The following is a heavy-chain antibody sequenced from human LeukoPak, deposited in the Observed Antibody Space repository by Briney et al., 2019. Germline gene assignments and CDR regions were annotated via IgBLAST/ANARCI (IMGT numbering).Heavy chain of an antibody. Sequence: ASAKVSCKASGYTFTSYGISWVRQAPGQGLEWMGWISAYNGNTNYAQKLQGRVTMTTDTSTSTAYMELRSLRSDDTAVYYCARGMYDSSGYYPYDAFDIWGQGTMVTVSS. CDR3: ARGMYDSSGYYPYDAFDI. J-gene: IGHJ3*02. V-gene: IGHV1-18*01. D-gene: IGHD3-22*01. CDR2: ISAYNGNT. CDR1: GYTFTSYG.